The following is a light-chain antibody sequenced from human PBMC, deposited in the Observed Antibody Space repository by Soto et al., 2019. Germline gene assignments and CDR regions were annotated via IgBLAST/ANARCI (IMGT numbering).Light chain of an antibody. V-gene: IGLV1-51*01. Sequence: QSVLTQPPSVSAAQGQRVTISCPGTSTNIGDNYVSWYQHLPGTAPKLVVYDNDRRPSELPGRFSGSKSGPSATLVITGLQSGDAADDYWGTWDTSLVSEVFGNGKQVTVL. CDR1: STNIGDNY. J-gene: IGLJ6*01. CDR2: DND. CDR3: GTWDTSLVSEV.